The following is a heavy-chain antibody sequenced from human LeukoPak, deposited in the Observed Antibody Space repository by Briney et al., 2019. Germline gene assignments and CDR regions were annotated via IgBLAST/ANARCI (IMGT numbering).Heavy chain of an antibody. D-gene: IGHD3-16*02. CDR1: GFTFSSYA. Sequence: PGGSLRLSCAASGFTFSSYAMSWVRQAPGKGLEWVSAISGSGGSTYYADSVKGRFTISRDNSKNTLYLQMSSLRAEDTAVYYCAKDGATYYDYVWGSYRPGDAFDIWGQGTMVTVSS. J-gene: IGHJ3*02. CDR3: AKDGATYYDYVWGSYRPGDAFDI. CDR2: ISGSGGST. V-gene: IGHV3-23*01.